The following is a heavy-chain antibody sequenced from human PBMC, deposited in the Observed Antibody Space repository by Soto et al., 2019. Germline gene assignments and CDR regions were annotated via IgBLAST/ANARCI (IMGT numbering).Heavy chain of an antibody. CDR2: ISTSGSTI. J-gene: IGHJ6*03. Sequence: QVQLVESGGGLVKPGGSLRLSCVASGFISSDFYMSWFRQGPGKGLEWVSYISTSGSTIYYADSVKGRFTISRDNAEKSVYLQMNSLRAEDSAVYYCARVDTRYYYFYMDVWGKGTTVTVSS. V-gene: IGHV3-11*01. D-gene: IGHD2-15*01. CDR3: ARVDTRYYYFYMDV. CDR1: GFISSDFY.